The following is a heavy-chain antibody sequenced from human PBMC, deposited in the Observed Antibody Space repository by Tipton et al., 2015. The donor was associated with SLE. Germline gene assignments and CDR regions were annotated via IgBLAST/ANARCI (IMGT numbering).Heavy chain of an antibody. CDR1: GFILSDHY. D-gene: IGHD1-26*01. V-gene: IGHV3-72*01. CDR2: TRSKANSYTT. Sequence: SLRLSCAGSGFILSDHYMNWVRQAPGKGLEWVGRTRSKANSYTTEYAASVKGRFSISRDDSKNSVYLQMNSLKTEDTAVYYCARDAVGATRYNWFNPWGQGALVTVSS. J-gene: IGHJ5*02. CDR3: ARDAVGATRYNWFNP.